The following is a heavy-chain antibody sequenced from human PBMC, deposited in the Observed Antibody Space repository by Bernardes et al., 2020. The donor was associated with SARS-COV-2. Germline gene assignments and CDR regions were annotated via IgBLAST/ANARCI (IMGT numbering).Heavy chain of an antibody. V-gene: IGHV4-59*01. D-gene: IGHD3-10*01. J-gene: IGHJ2*01. CDR3: ARDLSHLVRRGFDL. Sequence: SAPLYLTGTGSGCSIGRYYWAWIRPPPGKGLEWIGYIYYSGTTNYNPSLKSRVTISVDRSQNQFSLNLSSVTPADTAVYYCARDLSHLVRRGFDLWGRGTLVTVSS. CDR2: IYYSGTT. CDR1: GCSIGRYY.